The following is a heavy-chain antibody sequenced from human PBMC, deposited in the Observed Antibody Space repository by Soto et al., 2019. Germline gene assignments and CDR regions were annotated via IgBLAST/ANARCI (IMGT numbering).Heavy chain of an antibody. J-gene: IGHJ4*03. CDR2: IYHGGTT. CDR1: GGSISSGSY. V-gene: IGHV4-38-2*02. CDR3: ARVHVMVVAGSTFDY. D-gene: IGHD6-19*01. Sequence: NPSETLSLTCTVSGGSISSGSYWGWIRQPPGEGPEWIASIYHGGTTFYNPSLKSRISISVDTSKNQFSLRLTSVTAADTATYYCARVHVMVVAGSTFDYWGRGTLVTVSS.